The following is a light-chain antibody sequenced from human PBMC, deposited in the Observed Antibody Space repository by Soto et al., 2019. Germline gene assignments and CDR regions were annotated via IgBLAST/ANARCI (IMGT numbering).Light chain of an antibody. Sequence: EIVMTQSPATLSVSPGERATLSCRASQSVSSNLAWYQQKPGQAPRLLIYGASTRATGIPARFSGSGSGTDFTLTISSLEPEDFAVYYCQQRHSWPPIFTFXPGTKVDIK. J-gene: IGKJ3*01. CDR3: QQRHSWPPIFT. CDR2: GAS. CDR1: QSVSSN. V-gene: IGKV3-15*01.